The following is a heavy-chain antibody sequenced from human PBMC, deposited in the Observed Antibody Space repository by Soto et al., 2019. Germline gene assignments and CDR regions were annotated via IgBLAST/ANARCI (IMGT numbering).Heavy chain of an antibody. D-gene: IGHD3-22*01. V-gene: IGHV1-18*01. J-gene: IGHJ4*02. Sequence: QVQLMQSGVEVEKSGASVTVSCKASGYTFTNYGVNWVRQAHGLGIELMGWSSTYTGNTKYAQKFQSRVTMTTETSTRTVYLELRSLNTDDTAMYYCARGSEDYFYDNRGYYSSSNFDSWGKGTLVPVSS. CDR2: SSTYTGNT. CDR1: GYTFTNYG. CDR3: ARGSEDYFYDNRGYYSSSNFDS.